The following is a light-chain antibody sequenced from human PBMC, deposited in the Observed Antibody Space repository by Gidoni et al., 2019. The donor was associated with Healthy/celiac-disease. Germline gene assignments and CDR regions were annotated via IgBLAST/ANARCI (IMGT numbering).Light chain of an antibody. CDR1: QSVSSSY. Sequence: EIVLTQSPGTLSLSPGARATLSCRASQSVSSSYLAWYQQKPGQAPRLLIYGASSRATGIPDRCSGSGSGTDFTLTISRLAPEDFAVYYCQQYGSSPLTFGGXTKVEIK. V-gene: IGKV3-20*01. CDR2: GAS. J-gene: IGKJ4*01. CDR3: QQYGSSPLT.